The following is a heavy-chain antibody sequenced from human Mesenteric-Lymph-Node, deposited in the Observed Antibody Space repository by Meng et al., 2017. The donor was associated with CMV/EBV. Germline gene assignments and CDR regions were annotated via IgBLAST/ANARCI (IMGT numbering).Heavy chain of an antibody. J-gene: IGHJ4*02. CDR2: IKSKTDGGTT. CDR1: GFTFNNAW. CDR3: TTDRVAAAGRTWYYFDY. D-gene: IGHD6-13*01. V-gene: IGHV3-15*01. Sequence: GGSLRLSCAASGFTFNNAWMSWVRQAPGKGLEWVGRIKSKTDGGTTDYAAPVKGRFTILRDDSKDMLYLQLNSLKTEDTAVYYCTTDRVAAAGRTWYYFDYWGQGTLVTVSS.